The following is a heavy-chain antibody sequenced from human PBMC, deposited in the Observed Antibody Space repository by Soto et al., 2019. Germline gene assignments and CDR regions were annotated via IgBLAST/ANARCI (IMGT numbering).Heavy chain of an antibody. Sequence: SVKVSCKASGFTFTSSAVQWVRQARGQRLEWIGWIVVGSGNTNYAQKFQERVTITRDMSTSTAYMELSSLRSEDTAVYYCARHAIAAAGATSDYWGQGTLVTVSS. CDR1: GFTFTSSA. V-gene: IGHV1-58*01. J-gene: IGHJ4*02. CDR2: IVVGSGNT. D-gene: IGHD6-13*01. CDR3: ARHAIAAAGATSDY.